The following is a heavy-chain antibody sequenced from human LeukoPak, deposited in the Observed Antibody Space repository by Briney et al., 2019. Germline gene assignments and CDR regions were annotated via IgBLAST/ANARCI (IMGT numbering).Heavy chain of an antibody. Sequence: GGSLRLSCAASGFTFSSYSMNWVRQAPGKGLEWVAVISYDGSNKYYADSVKGRFTISRDNSKNTLYLQMNSLRAEDTAVYYCARDDYGADYWGQGTLVTVSS. CDR3: ARDDYGADY. CDR1: GFTFSSYS. J-gene: IGHJ4*02. CDR2: ISYDGSNK. V-gene: IGHV3-30*03. D-gene: IGHD4-17*01.